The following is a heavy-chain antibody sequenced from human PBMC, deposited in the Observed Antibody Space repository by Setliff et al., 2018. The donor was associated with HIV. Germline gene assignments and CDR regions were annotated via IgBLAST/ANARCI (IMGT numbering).Heavy chain of an antibody. J-gene: IGHJ6*03. CDR2: ISGSGGST. V-gene: IGHV3-23*01. Sequence: PGGSLRLSCAVSGLTFSSYAMSWVRQAPGKGLEWVSSISGSGGSTHYADSVKGRFTISRDNSKNTLYLQMNSLRVEDTAVYYCAKDCSGGSCYYYYMDVWDKGTTVTVSS. CDR3: AKDCSGGSCYYYYMDV. D-gene: IGHD2-15*01. CDR1: GLTFSSYA.